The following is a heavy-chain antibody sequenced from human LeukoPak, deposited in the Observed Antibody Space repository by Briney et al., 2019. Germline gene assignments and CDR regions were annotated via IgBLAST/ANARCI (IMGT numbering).Heavy chain of an antibody. CDR1: GFTFDDYA. CDR2: ITGDGSST. D-gene: IGHD5-18*01. V-gene: IGHV3-43*02. Sequence: GGSLRLSCAASGFTFDDYAMHWVRQAPGKGLEWVSLITGDGSSTYYADSVKGRFTISRDNSKNSLYLQMKSLRTEDTAFYYCAKDFSLQLWYYMDVWGKGTTVTVSS. CDR3: AKDFSLQLWYYMDV. J-gene: IGHJ6*03.